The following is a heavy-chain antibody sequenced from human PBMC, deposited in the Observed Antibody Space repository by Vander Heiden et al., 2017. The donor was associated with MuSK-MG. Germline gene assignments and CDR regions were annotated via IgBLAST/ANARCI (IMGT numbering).Heavy chain of an antibody. CDR2: ISSSSSTI. D-gene: IGHD2-21*02. CDR3: ARTCIAYCGGDVDY. Sequence: EVQLVESGGGLVQPGGSLRLSCAASGFTFSSYSMNWVRQAPGKGLEWVSYISSSSSTIYYADSVKGRFTISRDNAKNSLYLQMNSLRDEDTAVYYCARTCIAYCGGDVDYWGQGTLVTVSS. CDR1: GFTFSSYS. J-gene: IGHJ4*02. V-gene: IGHV3-48*02.